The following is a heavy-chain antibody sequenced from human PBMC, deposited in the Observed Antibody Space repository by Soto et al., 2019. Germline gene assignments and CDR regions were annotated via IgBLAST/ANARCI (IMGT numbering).Heavy chain of an antibody. D-gene: IGHD6-19*01. CDR1: GYTFTSYA. Sequence: ASVKVSCKASGYTFTSYAMHWVRQAPGQRLEWMGWINAGNGNTKYSQKFQGRVTITADESTSTAYMELSSLRSEDTAVYYCARSPSIAVAGLFDYWGQGTLVTVSS. CDR2: INAGNGNT. CDR3: ARSPSIAVAGLFDY. V-gene: IGHV1-3*01. J-gene: IGHJ4*02.